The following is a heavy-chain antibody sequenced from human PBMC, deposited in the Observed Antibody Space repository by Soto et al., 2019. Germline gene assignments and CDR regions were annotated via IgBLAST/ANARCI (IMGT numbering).Heavy chain of an antibody. CDR1: GGTFSSYA. CDR2: IIPIFGTA. Sequence: SVKVSCKASGGTFSSYAISWVRQAPGQGLEWMGGIIPIFGTANYAQKFQGRVTITADESTSTAYMELSSLRSEDTAVYYCARLNDYVSNYYYGIDVWGQGTTVTVSS. D-gene: IGHD3-16*01. CDR3: ARLNDYVSNYYYGIDV. V-gene: IGHV1-69*13. J-gene: IGHJ6*02.